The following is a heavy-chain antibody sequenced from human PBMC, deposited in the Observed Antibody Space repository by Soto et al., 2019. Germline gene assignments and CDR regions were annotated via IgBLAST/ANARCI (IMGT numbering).Heavy chain of an antibody. CDR1: GGPMSGYF. D-gene: IGHD1-26*01. CDR3: ATATVPWAFHV. CDR2: IYTSGTT. Sequence: HVQLQESGPGLVRPSDTLSLKCNVSGGPMSGYFWSWFRLSAGKGLEWIGRIYTSGTTNYNPSFKSRVTMSVDTSWTHFALRLTSVTAADSALSYCATATVPWAFHVWGPGTMVSVS. J-gene: IGHJ3*01. V-gene: IGHV4-4*07.